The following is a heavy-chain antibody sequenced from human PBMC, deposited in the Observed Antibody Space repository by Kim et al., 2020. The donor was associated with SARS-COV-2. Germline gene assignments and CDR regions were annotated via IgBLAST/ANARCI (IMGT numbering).Heavy chain of an antibody. CDR2: INPNSGGT. CDR3: ARGSPNYYDSSGPGDY. V-gene: IGHV1-2*06. CDR1: GYTFTGYY. Sequence: VSCKASGYTFTGYYMHWVRQAPGQGLEWMGRINPNSGGTHYAQKFQGRVTMTRDTSIITAYMELSSLRSDDTAVYYCARGSPNYYDSSGPGDYWGQGTLVTVSS. D-gene: IGHD3-22*01. J-gene: IGHJ4*02.